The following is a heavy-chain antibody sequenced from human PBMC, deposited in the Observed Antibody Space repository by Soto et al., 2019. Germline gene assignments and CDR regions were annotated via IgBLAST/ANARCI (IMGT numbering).Heavy chain of an antibody. D-gene: IGHD2-21*01. CDR2: IHHSGST. Sequence: SETLSLTCAVSGGSISSSNWWSWVRQPPGKGLDWIGEIHHSGSTNYNPSLKGRVTMSVDTSKNQFSLKLTSVNTADTAIYYCTRGGDPYKTGHWGQGTLVTVSS. J-gene: IGHJ4*02. V-gene: IGHV4-4*02. CDR1: GGSISSSNW. CDR3: TRGGDPYKTGH.